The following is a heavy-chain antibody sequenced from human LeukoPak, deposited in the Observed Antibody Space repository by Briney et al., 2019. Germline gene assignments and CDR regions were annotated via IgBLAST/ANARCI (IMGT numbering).Heavy chain of an antibody. J-gene: IGHJ4*02. V-gene: IGHV3-23*01. D-gene: IGHD2-15*01. CDR2: ITGSGGNT. CDR3: AKQLGYCSDGSCYFPY. Sequence: GGSLRLSCAASGFIFSSYSMSWVRQAPGKGLEWVSVITGSGGNTYYAGSVQGRFTISRDNSKSTLCLQMNSLRAEDTAVYYCAKQLGYCSDGSCYFPYWGQGTLVTVSS. CDR1: GFIFSSYS.